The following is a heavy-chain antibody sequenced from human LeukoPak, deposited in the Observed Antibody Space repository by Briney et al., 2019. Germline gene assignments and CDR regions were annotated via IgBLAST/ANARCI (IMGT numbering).Heavy chain of an antibody. J-gene: IGHJ4*02. CDR2: ISSGSGHI. CDR3: ARGDGYFTY. CDR1: GFTFTTYT. Sequence: AGGSLRLSCAASGFTFTTYTMNWVRQAPGKGLEWVSSISSGSGHIYYADSMKGRFTISRDNAKSSLYLQMNSLRVEDTAVYYCARGDGYFTYWGQGTLVTVSS. V-gene: IGHV3-21*01.